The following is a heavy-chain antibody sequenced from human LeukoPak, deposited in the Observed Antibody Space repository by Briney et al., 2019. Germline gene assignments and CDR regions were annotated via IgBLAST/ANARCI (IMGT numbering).Heavy chain of an antibody. CDR3: ARAPSNYYGSGSHYIIGPYYYYYMDV. CDR1: GGSFSGYY. Sequence: SETLSLTCAVYGGSFSGYYWSWLRQPPGKGLEWIGEINHSGSTNYNPSLKSRVTISVDTSKNQFSLKLSSVTAADTAVYYCARAPSNYYGSGSHYIIGPYYYYYMDVWGKGTTVTVSS. CDR2: INHSGST. J-gene: IGHJ6*03. D-gene: IGHD3-10*01. V-gene: IGHV4-34*01.